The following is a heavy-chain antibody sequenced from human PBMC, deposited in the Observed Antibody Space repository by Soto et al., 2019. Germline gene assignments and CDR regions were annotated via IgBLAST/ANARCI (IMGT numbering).Heavy chain of an antibody. V-gene: IGHV4-59*08. J-gene: IGHJ3*02. CDR1: GGSISTYK. Sequence: QVQLQESGPGLVKPSETLSLTCTVSGGSISTYKWSWIRQPPGKGLEWIGYIYYSGSTNYKPSLKSRLTISVDTSKHQFSLKLSSVTAADTAVYYCARQGAGRDDAFDIWGQGTMVTVSS. D-gene: IGHD2-15*01. CDR3: ARQGAGRDDAFDI. CDR2: IYYSGST.